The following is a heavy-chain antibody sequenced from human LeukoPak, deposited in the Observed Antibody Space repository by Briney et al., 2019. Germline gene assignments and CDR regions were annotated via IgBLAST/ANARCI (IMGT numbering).Heavy chain of an antibody. J-gene: IGHJ6*02. CDR2: IIPIFGTA. D-gene: IGHD2-2*01. CDR1: GGTFSSYA. CDR3: ARGRCSSTSCYYYYYGMDV. Sequence: VASVKVSCKASGGTFSSYAISWVRQAPGQGLEWMGGIIPIFGTANYAQKFQGRVTITADESTSTAYMELSSLRSEDTAVYYCARGRCSSTSCYYYYYGMDVWGQGTTVTVSS. V-gene: IGHV1-69*01.